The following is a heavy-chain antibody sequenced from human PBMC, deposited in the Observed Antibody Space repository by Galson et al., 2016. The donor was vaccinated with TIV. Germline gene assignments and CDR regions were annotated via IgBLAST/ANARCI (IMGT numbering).Heavy chain of an antibody. CDR2: IYPGDSDS. V-gene: IGHV5-51*01. Sequence: QSGAEVKKPGESLKISCQSSGYKFNSYWIGWVRQMPGKGPEWMGIIYPGDSDSRKSPSFQGQVTMSVDKSINTAYLPLSSLKASDTAMYYCARQSENAYDVWGQGTLATVSS. J-gene: IGHJ3*01. CDR3: ARQSENAYDV. CDR1: GYKFNSYW.